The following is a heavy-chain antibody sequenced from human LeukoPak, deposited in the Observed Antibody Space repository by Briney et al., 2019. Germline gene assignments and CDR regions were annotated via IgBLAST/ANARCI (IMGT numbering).Heavy chain of an antibody. J-gene: IGHJ4*02. D-gene: IGHD3-16*01. Sequence: QPGGSLRLSCAASGFTFSRSWMHWVRQAPGKGLVGVSRINDDGRSTSYADSVKGRFTISRDNAKNTLYLQMNSLRAEDTAVYYCARVRWGGLYYFDYWGQGTLVTASS. V-gene: IGHV3-74*01. CDR1: GFTFSRSW. CDR2: INDDGRST. CDR3: ARVRWGGLYYFDY.